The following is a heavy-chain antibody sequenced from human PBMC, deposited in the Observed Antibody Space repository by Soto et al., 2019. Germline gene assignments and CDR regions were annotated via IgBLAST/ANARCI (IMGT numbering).Heavy chain of an antibody. CDR3: AKGSQIMATPLGDH. CDR1: GFTFSSYV. Sequence: QVQVVESGGGVVQPGTSLRLSCEASGFTFSSYVIHWVRQAPGKGLDWLAGISFDGNKKYYGESVKDRFTISRDNSRNTVDLHMNSLRSDDTGVYYCAKGSQIMATPLGDHWGQGTLVTVSS. J-gene: IGHJ4*02. V-gene: IGHV3-30*18. CDR2: ISFDGNKK. D-gene: IGHD3-16*01.